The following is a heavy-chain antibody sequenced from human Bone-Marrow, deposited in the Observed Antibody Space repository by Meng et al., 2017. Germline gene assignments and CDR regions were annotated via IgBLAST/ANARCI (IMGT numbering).Heavy chain of an antibody. CDR3: ARAGLLLWFGDLDY. CDR2: ISYDGSNK. Sequence: GGSLRLSCAASGFTFSSYAMHWVRQAPGKGLEWVAVISYDGSNKYYADSVKGRFTISRDNSKNTLYLQMNSLRAEDTAVYYCARAGLLLWFGDLDYWGQGTLVTVSS. CDR1: GFTFSSYA. V-gene: IGHV3-30*04. D-gene: IGHD3-10*01. J-gene: IGHJ4*02.